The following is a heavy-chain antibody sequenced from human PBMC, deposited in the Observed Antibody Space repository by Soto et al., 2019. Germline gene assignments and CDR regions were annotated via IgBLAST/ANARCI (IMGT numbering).Heavy chain of an antibody. CDR3: ARDMGYSSSWKGFGY. J-gene: IGHJ4*02. CDR1: GFTFSSYG. Sequence: QVQLVESGGGVVQPGRSLRLSCAASGFTFSSYGMHWVRQAPGKGLEWVAVIWYDGSNKYYADSVKGRFTISRDNSKNTLYLQMNSLRAEDTAVYYCARDMGYSSSWKGFGYWGQGTLVTVSS. V-gene: IGHV3-33*01. CDR2: IWYDGSNK. D-gene: IGHD6-13*01.